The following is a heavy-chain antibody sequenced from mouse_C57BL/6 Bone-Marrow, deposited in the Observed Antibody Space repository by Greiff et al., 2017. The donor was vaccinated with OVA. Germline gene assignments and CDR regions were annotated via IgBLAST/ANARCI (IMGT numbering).Heavy chain of an antibody. D-gene: IGHD1-1*01. V-gene: IGHV1-63*01. CDR1: GYTFTNYW. CDR3: AREDTTVVGAMDY. CDR2: IYPGGGYT. J-gene: IGHJ4*01. Sequence: VHLVESGAELVRPGTSVKMSCKASGYTFTNYWIGWAKQRPGHGLEWIGDIYPGGGYTNYNEKFKGKATLTSDKSSSTAYMQFSSLTSEDSAIYYCAREDTTVVGAMDYWGQGTSVTVSS.